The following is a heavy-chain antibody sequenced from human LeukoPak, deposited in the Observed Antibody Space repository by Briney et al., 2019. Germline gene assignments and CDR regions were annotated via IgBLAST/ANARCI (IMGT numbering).Heavy chain of an antibody. J-gene: IGHJ6*02. CDR2: IIPTFGTA. V-gene: IGHV1-69*01. CDR1: GGTFSSYA. Sequence: SVKVSCKASGGTFSSYAISWVRQAPGQGLEWMGGIIPTFGTANYAQKFQGRVTITADESTSTAYMELSSLRSEDTAVYYCARAVTEGYTLYYYGMDVWGQGTTVTVSS. CDR3: ARAVTEGYTLYYYGMDV. D-gene: IGHD4-17*01.